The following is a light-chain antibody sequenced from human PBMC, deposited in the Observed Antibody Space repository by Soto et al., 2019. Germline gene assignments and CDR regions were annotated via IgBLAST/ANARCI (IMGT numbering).Light chain of an antibody. CDR2: GAS. V-gene: IGKV3-20*01. Sequence: EMVLTQSPGTRSLSPGERATLSCRASQSVSSSYLAWYQQKPGQAPRLLIYGASSRATGITDRFSGSGSGTDFHLTISRLEPEDFAVYSCQQYGSSPPYTFGQGTKMEIK. CDR1: QSVSSSY. J-gene: IGKJ2*01. CDR3: QQYGSSPPYT.